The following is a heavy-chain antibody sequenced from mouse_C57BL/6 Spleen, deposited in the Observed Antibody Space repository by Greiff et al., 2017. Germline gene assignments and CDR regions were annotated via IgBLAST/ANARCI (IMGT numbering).Heavy chain of an antibody. CDR3: AEGDEGPWFAY. J-gene: IGHJ3*01. Sequence: VQLQQSGPVLVKPGASVKMSCKASGYTFTDYYMNWVKQSHGKSLEWIGVINPYNGGTSYNQKFKGKATLTVDKSSSTAYMELNSLTSEDSAVYYCAEGDEGPWFAYWGQGTLVTVSA. CDR2: INPYNGGT. V-gene: IGHV1-19*01. CDR1: GYTFTDYY. D-gene: IGHD3-3*01.